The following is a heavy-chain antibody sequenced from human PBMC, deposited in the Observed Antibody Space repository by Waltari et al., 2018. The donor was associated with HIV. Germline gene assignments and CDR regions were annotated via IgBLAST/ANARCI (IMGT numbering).Heavy chain of an antibody. D-gene: IGHD4-17*01. V-gene: IGHV1-2*06. CDR3: ARVTTVTGDSYFYYGMDV. CDR2: INPNSGGT. CDR1: GYTFTGYY. J-gene: IGHJ6*02. Sequence: VQQVQSGAEVRKPGASVKVSCKASGYTFTGYYLHWVRQAPGQGLEWMGRINPNSGGTNYAQKFQARVTMTRDTSIGAAYMELSSLRPNDTAVYYCARVTTVTGDSYFYYGMDVWGQGTTVTVSS.